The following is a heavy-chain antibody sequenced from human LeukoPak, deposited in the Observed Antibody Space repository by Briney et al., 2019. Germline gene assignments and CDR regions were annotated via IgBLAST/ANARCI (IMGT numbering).Heavy chain of an antibody. J-gene: IGHJ4*02. CDR1: GGTFSSYA. D-gene: IGHD1-26*01. CDR2: IIPIFGTA. Sequence: SVKVSCKASGGTFSSYAISWVRQAPGQGLEWMGGIIPIFGTANYAQKFQGRVTMTRDMSTSTLYMDLSSLRSEDTAVYYCATIVGSTTPYWGQGTLVTVSS. CDR3: ATIVGSTTPY. V-gene: IGHV1-69*05.